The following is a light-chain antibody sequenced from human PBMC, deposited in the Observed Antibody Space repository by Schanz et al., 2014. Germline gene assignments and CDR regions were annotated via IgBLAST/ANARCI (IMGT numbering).Light chain of an antibody. CDR1: SSDVGGYDF. CDR3: CSYAVVTSVI. Sequence: QSALTQPASVSGSPGQSITISCTGTSSDVGGYDFVSWYQQHPGKAPKLMIYDVSARPSGVSNRFSGSKSGNTASLTISGLQTEDEADYYCCSYAVVTSVIFGGGTKLTVL. V-gene: IGLV2-14*01. J-gene: IGLJ2*01. CDR2: DVS.